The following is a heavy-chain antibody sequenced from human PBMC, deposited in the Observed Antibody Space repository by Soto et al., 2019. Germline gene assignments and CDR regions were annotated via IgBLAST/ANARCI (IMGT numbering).Heavy chain of an antibody. CDR2: INSDGSST. J-gene: IGHJ4*02. Sequence: PGGSLRLSCAASGFTFSGSAMHWVRQAPGKGLVWVSRINSDGSSTTYADSVKGRFTISRDNAKDTLYLQMNSLRAEDTAVYYCARDRTAASADYWGQGALVTVSS. D-gene: IGHD2-2*01. CDR3: ARDRTAASADY. V-gene: IGHV3-74*01. CDR1: GFTFSGSA.